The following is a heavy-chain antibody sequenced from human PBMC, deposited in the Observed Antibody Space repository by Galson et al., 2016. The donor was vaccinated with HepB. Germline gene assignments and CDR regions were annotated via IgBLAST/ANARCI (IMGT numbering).Heavy chain of an antibody. V-gene: IGHV3-30*03. CDR1: GFIFSNYG. D-gene: IGHD3-10*01. CDR2: VPFDGNFK. Sequence: LRLSCAASGFIFSNYGMHWVRQAPGRGLEWVAVVPFDGNFKWYVDSVKGRFTISRDNSNTLYLQMDSLTDEDTAIYYCAREYYRGFDYWGQGTLVTVSS. CDR3: AREYYRGFDY. J-gene: IGHJ4*02.